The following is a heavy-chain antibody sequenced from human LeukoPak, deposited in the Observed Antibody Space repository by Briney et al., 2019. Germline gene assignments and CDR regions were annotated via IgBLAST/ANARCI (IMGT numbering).Heavy chain of an antibody. J-gene: IGHJ3*02. D-gene: IGHD1-14*01. CDR1: GFTFSSYA. V-gene: IGHV3-30-3*01. CDR2: ISYDGSNK. Sequence: GGSLRLSCAASGFTFSSYAMHWVRQAPGKGLEWVAVISYDGSNKYYADSVKGRFTISRDNSKNTLYLQMNSLRAEDTAVYYCARVAANPDSDAFDIWGQGTMVTVSS. CDR3: ARVAANPDSDAFDI.